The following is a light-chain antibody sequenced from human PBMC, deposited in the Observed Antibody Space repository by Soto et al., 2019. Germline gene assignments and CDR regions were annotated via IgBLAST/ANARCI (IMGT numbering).Light chain of an antibody. J-gene: IGKJ1*01. Sequence: DIQITQSPSSLSAYVRSRVNTTFRSSQNIRSYVNWYQQKAGKAPNLLIYAAASLQSGVPSRFRGFGAGTDFTLTITSLQAEDFATYYCKQTYSPPWTFGQGTKVDIK. CDR3: KQTYSPPWT. V-gene: IGKV1-39*01. CDR2: AAA. CDR1: QNIRSY.